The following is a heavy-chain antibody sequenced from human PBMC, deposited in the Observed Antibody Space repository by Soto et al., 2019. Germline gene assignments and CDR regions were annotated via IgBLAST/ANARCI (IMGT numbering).Heavy chain of an antibody. CDR1: GGSISSGDYY. D-gene: IGHD3-22*01. CDR3: ARYYCDSSGSQLYYYYGMDV. CDR2: IYYSGST. Sequence: SETLSLTCTVSGGSISSGDYYWSWIRQPPGKGLEWIGYIYYSGSTYYNPSLKSRVTISVDTSKNQFSLKLSSVTAADTAVYYCARYYCDSSGSQLYYYYGMDVWGQGTTVTVSS. J-gene: IGHJ6*02. V-gene: IGHV4-30-4*01.